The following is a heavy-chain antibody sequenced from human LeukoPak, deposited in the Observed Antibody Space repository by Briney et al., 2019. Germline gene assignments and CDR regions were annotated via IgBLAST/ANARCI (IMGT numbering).Heavy chain of an antibody. CDR2: INHSGST. D-gene: IGHD2-15*01. J-gene: IGHJ4*02. CDR1: GGSFRGYY. CDR3: ARPRTQYCSGGSCYPWYY. Sequence: SETLSLTCAVYGGSFRGYYGSWIRQPPGKGLEWIGEINHSGSTNYNPSLKSRVTISVDTSKNQFSLKLSSVTAADTAVYYCARPRTQYCSGGSCYPWYYWGQGTLVTVSS. V-gene: IGHV4-34*01.